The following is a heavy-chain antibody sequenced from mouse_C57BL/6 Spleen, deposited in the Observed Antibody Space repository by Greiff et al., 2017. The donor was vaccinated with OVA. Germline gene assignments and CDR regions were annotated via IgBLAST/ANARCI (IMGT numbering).Heavy chain of an antibody. CDR2: IHPNSGST. D-gene: IGHD2-3*01. CDR3: AKRPYDGYYPYAMDY. J-gene: IGHJ4*01. Sequence: QVQLQQPGAELVKPGASVKLSCKASGYTFTSYWMHWVKQRPGQGLEWIGMIHPNSGSTNYNEKFKSKATLTVDKSSSTAYMQLSSLTYGDSAVDYGAKRPYDGYYPYAMDYWGQGTSVTVSS. CDR1: GYTFTSYW. V-gene: IGHV1-64*01.